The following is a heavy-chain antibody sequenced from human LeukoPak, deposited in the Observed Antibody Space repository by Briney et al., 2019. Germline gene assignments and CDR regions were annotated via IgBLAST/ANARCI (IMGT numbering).Heavy chain of an antibody. CDR3: ASDITGRPHDY. V-gene: IGHV3-11*05. J-gene: IGHJ4*02. D-gene: IGHD1-14*01. CDR2: ISSSSSYT. Sequence: PGGSLRLSCAASGFTFSDYYMSWIRQAPGKGLEWVSYISSSSSYTNYADSVKGRFTISRDNAKKSLYLRMNSLRAEDTAVYYCASDITGRPHDYWGQGTLVTVSS. CDR1: GFTFSDYY.